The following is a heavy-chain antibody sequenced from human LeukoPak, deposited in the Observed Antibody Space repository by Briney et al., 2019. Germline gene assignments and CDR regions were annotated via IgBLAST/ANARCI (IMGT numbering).Heavy chain of an antibody. J-gene: IGHJ3*02. V-gene: IGHV3-23*01. D-gene: IGHD3-10*01. CDR2: ISGSGGST. Sequence: PGGSLRLSCAASGFTFSSYAMSWVRQAPGKGLDWVSAISGSGGSTSYADSVKGRFTISRDNSRNTLYLQMNSLRAEDTAVYYCARERDYGSGSYPRDAFDIWGQGTMVTVSS. CDR1: GFTFSSYA. CDR3: ARERDYGSGSYPRDAFDI.